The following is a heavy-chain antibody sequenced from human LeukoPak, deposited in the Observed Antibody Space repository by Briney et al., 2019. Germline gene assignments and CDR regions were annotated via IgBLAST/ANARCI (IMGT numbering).Heavy chain of an antibody. CDR3: ARDPGDRTQDFDY. CDR1: GYTFTGYY. J-gene: IGHJ4*02. Sequence: ASVKVSCKASGYTFTGYYMHWVRQAPGQGLEWMGWINPNSGGTNYAQKFQGRVTMTRDTSISTAYMELSRLRSDDTAVYYCARDPGDRTQDFDYWGQGTLVTVSS. CDR2: INPNSGGT. V-gene: IGHV1-2*02. D-gene: IGHD3-10*01.